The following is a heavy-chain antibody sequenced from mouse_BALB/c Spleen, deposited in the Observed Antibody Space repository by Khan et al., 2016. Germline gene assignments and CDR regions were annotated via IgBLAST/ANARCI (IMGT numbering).Heavy chain of an antibody. CDR2: IDPANGNT. J-gene: IGHJ3*01. CDR1: GFNIKDTY. Sequence: EVQLQESGAELVKPGVSVKLSCTASGFNIKDTYMHWVKQRPDQGLEWIGRIDPANGNTKYDPKFQGKATITADTSSTTAYLQLSSLTSEDTAVYYCARSPYDYDVGFAYWGQGTLVTVSA. CDR3: ARSPYDYDVGFAY. V-gene: IGHV14-3*02. D-gene: IGHD2-4*01.